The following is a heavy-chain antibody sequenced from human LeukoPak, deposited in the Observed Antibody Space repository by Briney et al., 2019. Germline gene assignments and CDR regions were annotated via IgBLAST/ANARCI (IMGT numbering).Heavy chain of an antibody. Sequence: PGGSLRLSCAASGFTFSSYAMSWVRQAPGKGLEWVSAISGSGGSTYYADSVKGRFTISRDNSKNTLYLQMNSLRAEDTAVYYCARRQELVFRTQMEAWFDPWGQGTLVTVSS. J-gene: IGHJ5*02. V-gene: IGHV3-23*01. CDR2: ISGSGGST. CDR3: ARRQELVFRTQMEAWFDP. CDR1: GFTFSSYA. D-gene: IGHD6-6*01.